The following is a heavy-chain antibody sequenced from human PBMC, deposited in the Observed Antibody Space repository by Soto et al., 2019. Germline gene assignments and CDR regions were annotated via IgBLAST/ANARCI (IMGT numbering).Heavy chain of an antibody. D-gene: IGHD2-2*02. J-gene: IGHJ5*02. CDR2: IYYSGST. V-gene: IGHV4-59*01. Sequence: PSETLSLTCTVSGGSISSYYWGWIRQPPGKGLEWIGYIYYSGSTNYNPSLKSRVTISVDTSKNQFSLKLSSVTAADTAVYYCAREIVVVVPAAIGYWFDPWGQGTLVTVSS. CDR1: GGSISSYY. CDR3: AREIVVVVPAAIGYWFDP.